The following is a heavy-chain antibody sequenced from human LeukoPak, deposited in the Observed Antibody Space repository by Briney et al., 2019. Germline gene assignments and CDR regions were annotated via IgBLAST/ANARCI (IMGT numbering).Heavy chain of an antibody. CDR3: ARAGNLPPPNQSDY. V-gene: IGHV3-21*01. CDR1: GFTFSSYS. Sequence: GGSLRLSCAASGFTFSSYSMNWVRQAPGKGLEWVSSISSSSSYIYYADSVKDRFTISRDNAKNSLYLQMNSLRAEDTAVYYCARAGNLPPPNQSDYWGQGTLVTVSS. CDR2: ISSSSSYI. J-gene: IGHJ4*02. D-gene: IGHD1-1*01.